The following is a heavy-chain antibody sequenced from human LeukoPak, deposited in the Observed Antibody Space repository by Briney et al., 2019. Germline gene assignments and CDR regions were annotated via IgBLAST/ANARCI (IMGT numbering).Heavy chain of an antibody. CDR3: ASWPVGWYGEDS. CDR2: IYGGGST. CDR1: WLSVSSNF. V-gene: IGHV3-53*01. Sequence: GGSLRLSCAATWLSVSSNFMSWVRQAPGKGLEWVSVIYGGGSTYYADSVKGRFTISRDTPKNTLYLQMNSLRVEDTAVCYCASWPVGWYGEDSWGQGTLVTVTS. D-gene: IGHD6-19*01. J-gene: IGHJ4*02.